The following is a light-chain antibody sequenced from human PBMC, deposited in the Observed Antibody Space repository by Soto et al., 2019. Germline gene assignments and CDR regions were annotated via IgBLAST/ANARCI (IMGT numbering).Light chain of an antibody. Sequence: QSALTQPASVSGSPGQSITISCTGTRSDVGGYKYVSWYQQHPVKAPKLMIYEVSNRPSGVSNRFAGAKSGNTASLTISGLQAEDDADYYCSSYTSSITLYVFGTGTKLTVL. V-gene: IGLV2-14*01. CDR3: SSYTSSITLYV. CDR1: RSDVGGYKY. CDR2: EVS. J-gene: IGLJ1*01.